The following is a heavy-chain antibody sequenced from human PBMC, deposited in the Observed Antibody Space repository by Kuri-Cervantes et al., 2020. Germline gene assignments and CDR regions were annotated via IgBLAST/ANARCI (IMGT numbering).Heavy chain of an antibody. V-gene: IGHV3-13*01. CDR1: GFTFSSYD. D-gene: IGHD6-13*01. CDR2: IATTGDT. Sequence: GGSLRLSCAASGFTFSSYDMHWVRQVTGKGLEWVSAIATTGDTYYSGSVKGRFTISRENAKSSMYLQMNSLRAEDTAVYYCARESYSSGWFLFDYWGQGTLVTVSS. CDR3: ARESYSSGWFLFDY. J-gene: IGHJ4*02.